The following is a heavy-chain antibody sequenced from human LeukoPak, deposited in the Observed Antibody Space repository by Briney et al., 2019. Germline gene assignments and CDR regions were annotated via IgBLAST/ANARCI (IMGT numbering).Heavy chain of an antibody. J-gene: IGHJ4*02. CDR3: SGHYGPGPV. V-gene: IGHV1-2*02. CDR1: GYTFTGYY. Sequence: GASVKVSCKASGYTFTGYYMHWMRQAPGQGLEWMGWIHPNGRDTKYAQKFQGRMTMTTDTSITTAYMELNRVTSDDTAIYYCSGHYGPGPVWGQGTLVTASS. CDR2: IHPNGRDT. D-gene: IGHD3-10*01.